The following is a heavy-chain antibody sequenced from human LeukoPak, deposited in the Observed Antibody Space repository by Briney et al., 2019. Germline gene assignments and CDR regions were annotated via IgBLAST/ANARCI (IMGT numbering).Heavy chain of an antibody. Sequence: GGSLRLSCAASGFTFSSYWMTWVRQAPGKGLEWVASIKQDGSEKYCVDSVKGRFTISRDNAKNSLYLLMNSLRAEDTAVYYCARDAYNWNIDVFDIWGQGTMVTVSS. CDR2: IKQDGSEK. V-gene: IGHV3-7*01. CDR3: ARDAYNWNIDVFDI. D-gene: IGHD1/OR15-1a*01. J-gene: IGHJ3*02. CDR1: GFTFSSYW.